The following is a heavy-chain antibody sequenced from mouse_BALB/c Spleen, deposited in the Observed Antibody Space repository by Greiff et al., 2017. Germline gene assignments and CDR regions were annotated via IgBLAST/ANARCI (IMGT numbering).Heavy chain of an antibody. Sequence: VQLKQSGAELVKPGASVKLSCTASGFNIKDTYMHWVKQRPEQGLEWIGRIDPANGNTKYDPKFQGKATITAYTSSNTAYLQLSSLTSEDTAVYYCARGYYGYHYFDYWGQGTTLTVSS. D-gene: IGHD2-2*01. J-gene: IGHJ2*01. CDR1: GFNIKDTY. V-gene: IGHV14-3*02. CDR3: ARGYYGYHYFDY. CDR2: IDPANGNT.